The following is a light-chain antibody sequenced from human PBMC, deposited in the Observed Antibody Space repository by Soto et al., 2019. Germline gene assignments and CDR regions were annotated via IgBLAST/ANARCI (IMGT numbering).Light chain of an antibody. J-gene: IGLJ2*01. V-gene: IGLV2-14*01. CDR3: NSYTLSKTVI. CDR2: EVT. Sequence: QSALTQPASVSGSPGQSITISCSGTSSDVGAHDFVSWYQHHPDKAPKVIIFEVTKRPSGVSNRFSGSKTGNPASLTISGLQAEDEADYYCNSYTLSKTVIFGGGTKLTVL. CDR1: SSDVGAHDF.